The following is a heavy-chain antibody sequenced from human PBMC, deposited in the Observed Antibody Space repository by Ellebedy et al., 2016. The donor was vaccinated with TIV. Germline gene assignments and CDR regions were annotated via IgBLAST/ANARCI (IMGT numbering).Heavy chain of an antibody. CDR2: IYQDGGVQ. Sequence: GEPLKISCAASGFSFRSYWMSWVRQAPGKGLEWVANIYQDGGVQYYVDSVKGRFTISRDNAKNSLYLQLNSLRVEDTAVYYCARRGSYGDYAVQVNNWFDRWGQGTLVTV. V-gene: IGHV3-7*01. CDR1: GFSFRSYW. CDR3: ARRGSYGDYAVQVNNWFDR. D-gene: IGHD4-17*01. J-gene: IGHJ5*02.